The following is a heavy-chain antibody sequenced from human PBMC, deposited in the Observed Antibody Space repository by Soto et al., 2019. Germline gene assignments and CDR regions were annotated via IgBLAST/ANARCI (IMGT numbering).Heavy chain of an antibody. CDR2: IKSKTDGGTT. CDR1: GFTFSNAW. Sequence: GGSLRLSCAASGFTFSNAWMNWVRQAPGKGLEWVGRIKSKTDGGTTDYAAPVKGRFTISRDDSKNTLYLQMNSLKTEDTAVYYCTTDVPQWYYDILTGSCLDYWGQGTLVTVSS. V-gene: IGHV3-15*07. D-gene: IGHD3-9*01. J-gene: IGHJ4*02. CDR3: TTDVPQWYYDILTGSCLDY.